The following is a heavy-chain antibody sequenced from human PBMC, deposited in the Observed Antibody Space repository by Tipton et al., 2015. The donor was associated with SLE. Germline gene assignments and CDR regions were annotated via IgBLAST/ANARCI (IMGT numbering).Heavy chain of an antibody. CDR2: IYYSGST. CDR1: GGSISSSSYY. CDR3: TRVVAVAATHYYAMDV. V-gene: IGHV4-39*07. J-gene: IGHJ6*02. D-gene: IGHD2-15*01. Sequence: TLSLTCTVSGGSISSSSYYWGWIRQPPGKGLEWIGSIYYSGSTYYNPSLKSRLTISVDTSKNDFSLRINSVTAADTAVYYCTRVVAVAATHYYAMDVWGQGTTVTVSS.